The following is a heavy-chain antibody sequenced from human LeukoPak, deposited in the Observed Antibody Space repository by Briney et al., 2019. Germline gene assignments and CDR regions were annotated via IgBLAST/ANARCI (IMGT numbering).Heavy chain of an antibody. J-gene: IGHJ1*01. D-gene: IGHD2-21*02. CDR3: ARGYCGGDCYGD. Sequence: GGSLRLSCAASGFTFSSYSMNWVRQAPGKGLEWVSSISSSSSYIYYADSVKGRFTISRDNAKNSLYLQMNSLRVEDMAVYYCARGYCGGDCYGDWGRGTLVTVSS. CDR1: GFTFSSYS. CDR2: ISSSSSYI. V-gene: IGHV3-21*01.